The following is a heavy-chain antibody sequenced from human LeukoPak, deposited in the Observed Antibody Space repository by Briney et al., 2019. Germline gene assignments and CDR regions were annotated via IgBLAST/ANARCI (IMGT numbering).Heavy chain of an antibody. CDR2: ISSSSGNI. CDR3: ASAHRYYYGSGSYLRQGY. J-gene: IGHJ4*02. CDR1: GFTFSSYT. Sequence: PGGSLRLSCAASGFTFSSYTMSWVRQAPGRGLEWVSSISSSSGNINYADSVKGRFTISRDNSKNTLYLQMNSLRAEDTAVYYCASAHRYYYGSGSYLRQGYWGQGTLVTVSS. D-gene: IGHD3-10*01. V-gene: IGHV3-21*01.